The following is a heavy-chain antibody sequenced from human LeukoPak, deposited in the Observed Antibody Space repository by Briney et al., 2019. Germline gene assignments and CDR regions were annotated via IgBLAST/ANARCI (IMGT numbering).Heavy chain of an antibody. CDR3: ATVDYYDSSGLDY. Sequence: ASVKISCKVSGYTFTDYYMYWVQQAPGKGLEWMGLVDPEDGETIYAEKFQGRVTITADTSTDTAYMELSSLRSEDTAVYYCATVDYYDSSGLDYWGQGTLVTVSS. V-gene: IGHV1-69-2*01. J-gene: IGHJ4*02. CDR2: VDPEDGET. D-gene: IGHD3-22*01. CDR1: GYTFTDYY.